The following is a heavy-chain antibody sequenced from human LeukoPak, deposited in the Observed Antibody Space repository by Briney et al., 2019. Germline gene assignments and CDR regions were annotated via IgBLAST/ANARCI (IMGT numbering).Heavy chain of an antibody. CDR1: GDTFTSYE. Sequence: ASVKVSCKASGDTFTSYEINWVRQAPGQGLEWMGWMNPNSGNTGYAQKFQGRVTMTRNTSISTAYMELSSLRSEDTAVYYCARGYYDILTGYYLFDYWGQGTLVTVSS. CDR2: MNPNSGNT. D-gene: IGHD3-9*01. V-gene: IGHV1-8*01. CDR3: ARGYYDILTGYYLFDY. J-gene: IGHJ4*02.